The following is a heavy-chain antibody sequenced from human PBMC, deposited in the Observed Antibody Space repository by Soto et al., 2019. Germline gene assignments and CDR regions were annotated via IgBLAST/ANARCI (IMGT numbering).Heavy chain of an antibody. V-gene: IGHV3-23*01. CDR3: ARSSPYYDSSGYSPEFDY. J-gene: IGHJ4*02. Sequence: EVQLLESGGGLVQPGGSLRLSCAASGFTFSSYAMSWVRQAPGKGLEWVSAISGSGGSTYYADSVKGRFTISRDNSKNTLYLQMNSLRAEDTAVYYCARSSPYYDSSGYSPEFDYWGQGTLVTVSS. CDR1: GFTFSSYA. CDR2: ISGSGGST. D-gene: IGHD3-22*01.